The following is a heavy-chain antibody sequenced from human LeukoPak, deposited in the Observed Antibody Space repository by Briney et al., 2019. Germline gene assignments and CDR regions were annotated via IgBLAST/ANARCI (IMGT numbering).Heavy chain of an antibody. Sequence: PGGSLRLSCETSGFTFSNYEMNWVRQAPGKGLEWVSYISSSGSTLYYADSVKGRFTISRDNARNSLYLQMNSLRAEDTAVYYCARTGMGLDYWGQGTLVTVSS. V-gene: IGHV3-48*03. CDR3: ARTGMGLDY. D-gene: IGHD6-13*01. J-gene: IGHJ4*02. CDR1: GFTFSNYE. CDR2: ISSSGSTL.